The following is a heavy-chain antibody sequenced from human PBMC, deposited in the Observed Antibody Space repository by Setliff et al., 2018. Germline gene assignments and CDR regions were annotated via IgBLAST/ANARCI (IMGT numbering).Heavy chain of an antibody. CDR2: ISHSGNT. CDR3: ARLPKIVTGYYGSHYYYYMDV. V-gene: IGHV4-59*01. J-gene: IGHJ6*03. CDR1: GGSISSYY. Sequence: PSETLSLTCTVSGGSISSYYWSWIRQPPWKGLEWIGEISHSGNTNYNPSFKSRVTISIDTSKNQFSLRLNSVSAADTAVYYCARLPKIVTGYYGSHYYYYMDVWGKGTTVTVSS. D-gene: IGHD3-9*01.